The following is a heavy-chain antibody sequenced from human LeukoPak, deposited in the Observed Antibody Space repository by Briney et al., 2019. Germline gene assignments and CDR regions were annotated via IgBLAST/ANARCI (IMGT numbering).Heavy chain of an antibody. CDR1: GYTFTSYA. V-gene: IGHV1-69*13. CDR2: IIPIFGTA. Sequence: SVKVSCKASGYTFTSYAISWVRQAPGQGLEWMGGIIPIFGTANYAQKFQGRVTITADESTSTAYVELSSLRSEDTAVYYCAREYAVYSSSWYNWFDPWGQGTLVTVSS. D-gene: IGHD6-13*01. CDR3: AREYAVYSSSWYNWFDP. J-gene: IGHJ5*02.